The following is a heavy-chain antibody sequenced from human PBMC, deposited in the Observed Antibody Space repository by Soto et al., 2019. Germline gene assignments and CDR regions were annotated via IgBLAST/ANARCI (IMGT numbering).Heavy chain of an antibody. D-gene: IGHD6-19*01. CDR3: EKNLQYDSGWPLHY. Sequence: XGSLRLSCAASNFIFSSYALSWVRQAPGKGLEWVSVFDGSVGHTYYTNSMKGRFTISNDNSKNTLFLQMNSLKAEDTAVYFCEKNLQYDSGWPLHYWGQGTLVTVSS. CDR1: NFIFSSYA. J-gene: IGHJ4*02. V-gene: IGHV3-23*01. CDR2: FDGSVGHT.